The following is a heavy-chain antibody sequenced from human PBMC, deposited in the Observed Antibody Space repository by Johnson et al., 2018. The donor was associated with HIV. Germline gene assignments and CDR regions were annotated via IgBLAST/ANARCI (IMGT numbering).Heavy chain of an antibody. J-gene: IGHJ3*02. CDR3: ARSRYSGSLRDTFDI. CDR1: GFTFSSYA. D-gene: IGHD1-26*01. Sequence: VQLVESGGGLVQPGGSLRLSCAAPGFTFSSYAMHWVRQAPGKGLEWVSVIYSGGSTYYADSVKGRFTISRDNSKNTLYLQMNSLRAEDTAVYYCARSRYSGSLRDTFDIWGQGTMVTVSS. CDR2: IYSGGST. V-gene: IGHV3-66*01.